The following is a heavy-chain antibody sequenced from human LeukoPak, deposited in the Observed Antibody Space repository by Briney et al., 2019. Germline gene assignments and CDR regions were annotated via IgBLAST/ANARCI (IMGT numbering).Heavy chain of an antibody. V-gene: IGHV4-30-4*01. Sequence: SETLSLTCTVSGGSISSGDYYWSWIRQPPGKGLEWIVYIYYSGSTYYNPSLKSRVTISVDTSKNPFSLKLSSVTAADTAVYYCAMEYYDILAGAFDIWGQGTMVTVSS. J-gene: IGHJ3*02. CDR1: GGSISSGDYY. CDR2: IYYSGST. D-gene: IGHD3-9*01. CDR3: AMEYYDILAGAFDI.